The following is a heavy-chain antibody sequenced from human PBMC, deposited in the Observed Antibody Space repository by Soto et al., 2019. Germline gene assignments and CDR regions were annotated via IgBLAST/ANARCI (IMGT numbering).Heavy chain of an antibody. CDR3: AKATTNGGWFNPFDS. Sequence: GSLRLSCAASVFSFVNSAMNGVRQAPGKGLEWVSGLSGSGTSTYYADSVKARFTISRDNSRDTLFLQMNSLTADDTAVYYCAKATTNGGWFNPFDSWGQGALVTVPS. D-gene: IGHD6-19*01. V-gene: IGHV3-23*01. CDR2: LSGSGTST. J-gene: IGHJ4*02. CDR1: VFSFVNSA.